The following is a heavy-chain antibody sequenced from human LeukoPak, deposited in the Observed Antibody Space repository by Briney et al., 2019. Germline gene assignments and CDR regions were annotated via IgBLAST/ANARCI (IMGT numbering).Heavy chain of an antibody. CDR2: IIPIFGTA. V-gene: IGHV1-69*13. D-gene: IGHD2-15*01. CDR1: GGTFSSYA. J-gene: IGHJ5*02. Sequence: GASVKVSCKASGGTFSSYAISWVRQAPGQGLEWMGGIIPIFGTANYAQKFQGRVTITADESTSTAYMELSSLRSEDTAVYYCASLSGGCCSGGSCYLNWFDPWGQGTLVTVSS. CDR3: ASLSGGCCSGGSCYLNWFDP.